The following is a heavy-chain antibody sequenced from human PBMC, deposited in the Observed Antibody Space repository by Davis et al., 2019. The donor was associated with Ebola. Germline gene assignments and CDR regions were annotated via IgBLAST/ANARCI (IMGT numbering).Heavy chain of an antibody. CDR2: INHSGST. D-gene: IGHD5-12*01. Sequence: GSLRLSCAVYGGSFSGYYWSWIRQPPGKGLEWIGEINHSGSTNYNPSLKSRVTISVDTSKNQFSLKLSSVTAADTAVYYCARAAGYARFTNWGQGTLVTVSS. CDR1: GGSFSGYY. CDR3: ARAAGYARFTN. J-gene: IGHJ4*02. V-gene: IGHV4-34*01.